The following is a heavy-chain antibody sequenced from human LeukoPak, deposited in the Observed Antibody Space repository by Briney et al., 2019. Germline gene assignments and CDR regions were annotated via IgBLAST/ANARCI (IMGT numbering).Heavy chain of an antibody. CDR1: GGSISSYY. CDR3: ARHSHVGAAPIDY. Sequence: SETLSLTCTVSGGSISSYYRSWIRQPPGKGLEWIGYIYYSGSTNYNPSLKSRVTISVDTSKNQFSLKLSSVTAADTAVYYCARHSHVGAAPIDYWGQGTLVTVSS. J-gene: IGHJ4*02. V-gene: IGHV4-59*08. CDR2: IYYSGST. D-gene: IGHD1-26*01.